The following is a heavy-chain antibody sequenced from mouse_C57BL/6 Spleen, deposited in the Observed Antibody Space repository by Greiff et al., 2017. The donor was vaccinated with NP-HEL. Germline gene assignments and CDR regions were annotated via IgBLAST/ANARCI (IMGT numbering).Heavy chain of an antibody. Sequence: EVHLVESGGGLVQPGGSLSLSCAASGFTFTDYYMSWVRQPPGTALEWLGFIRNKANGYTTEYSASVQGRFTISRDNSQSILYLQMNALRAEDSATYYCARYSNYEGYFDVWGTGTTVTVSS. CDR2: IRNKANGYTT. CDR3: ARYSNYEGYFDV. J-gene: IGHJ1*03. D-gene: IGHD2-1*01. V-gene: IGHV7-3*01. CDR1: GFTFTDYY.